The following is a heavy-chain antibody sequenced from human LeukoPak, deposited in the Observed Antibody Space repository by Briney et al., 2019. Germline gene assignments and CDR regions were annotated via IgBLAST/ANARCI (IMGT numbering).Heavy chain of an antibody. D-gene: IGHD3-16*02. CDR3: ARGGTGVWGSYRYTIDY. V-gene: IGHV1-2*02. CDR2: INPNSGGT. Sequence: GASVKVSCKASGYTFNGHYMHWVRQAPGQGLEWMGWINPNSGGTNYAQKFQGRVTMTRDTSISTAYMELSRLRSEDTAVYYCARGGTGVWGSYRYTIDYWGQGTLVTVSS. J-gene: IGHJ4*02. CDR1: GYTFNGHY.